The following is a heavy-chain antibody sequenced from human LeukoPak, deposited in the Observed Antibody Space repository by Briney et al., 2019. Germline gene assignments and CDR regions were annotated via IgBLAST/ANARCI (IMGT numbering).Heavy chain of an antibody. D-gene: IGHD3-10*01. J-gene: IGHJ4*02. CDR3: ARVEELLMYYFDY. V-gene: IGHV1-18*04. CDR1: GYTFTSYY. Sequence: ASVKVSCKASGYTFTSYYMHWVRQAPGQGLEWMGWISAYNGNTNYAQKLQGRVTMTTDTSTSTAYMELRSLRSDDTAVYYCARVEELLMYYFDYWGQGTLVTVSS. CDR2: ISAYNGNT.